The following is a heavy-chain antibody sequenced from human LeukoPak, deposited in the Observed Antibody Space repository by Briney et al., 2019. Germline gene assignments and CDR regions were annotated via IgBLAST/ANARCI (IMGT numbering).Heavy chain of an antibody. Sequence: SETLSLTCTVSGGSISSYYWSWIRQPPGKGLEWIGYIYYSGSTNYNPSLKSRVTISVDTSKNQFSLKLSSVTAADTAVYYCARDSDGSGATLDIWGQGTMVTVSS. J-gene: IGHJ3*02. CDR3: ARDSDGSGATLDI. D-gene: IGHD3-10*01. CDR1: GGSISSYY. V-gene: IGHV4-59*01. CDR2: IYYSGST.